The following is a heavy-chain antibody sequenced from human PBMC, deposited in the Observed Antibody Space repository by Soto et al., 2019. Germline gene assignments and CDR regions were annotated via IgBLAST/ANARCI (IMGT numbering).Heavy chain of an antibody. CDR2: IYYSGST. CDR3: ARGIALSYAFDI. CDR1: GGSISSGDYY. J-gene: IGHJ3*02. Sequence: SETLSLTCTVSGGSISSGDYYWSWIRQPPGKGLEWIGYIYYSGSTYYNPSLKSRVTISVDTSKNQFSLKLSSVTAADTAVYYFARGIALSYAFDIWGQGTMVTVSS. V-gene: IGHV4-30-4*01.